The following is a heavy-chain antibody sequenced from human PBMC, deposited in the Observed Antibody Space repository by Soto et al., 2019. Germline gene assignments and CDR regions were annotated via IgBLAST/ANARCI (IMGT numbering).Heavy chain of an antibody. V-gene: IGHV5-10-1*01. CDR1: GYSFTSYW. CDR2: IDPSDSYT. Sequence: GESLKISCKGSGYSFTSYWISWVRQMPGKGLEWMGRIDPSDSYTNYSPSFQGHVTISADKSISTAYLQWSSLKASDTAMYYCVVVWYSGSYYRAYDAFDIWGQGTMVTVSS. CDR3: VVVWYSGSYYRAYDAFDI. J-gene: IGHJ3*02. D-gene: IGHD1-26*01.